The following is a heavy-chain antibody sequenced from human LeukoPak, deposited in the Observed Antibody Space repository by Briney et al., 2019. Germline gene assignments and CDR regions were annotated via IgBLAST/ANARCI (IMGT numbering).Heavy chain of an antibody. CDR3: AKHGSGYYGTDY. D-gene: IGHD3-22*01. V-gene: IGHV3-23*01. J-gene: IGHJ4*02. Sequence: GSLRLSCAASGFTFSSYAMSWVRQAPGKGLEWVSTIIGSDGSTYYTDSVKGRFTISRDNSKNTLYLQMNSLRAEDTAVYYCAKHGSGYYGTDYWGQGTLVTVSS. CDR1: GFTFSSYA. CDR2: IIGSDGST.